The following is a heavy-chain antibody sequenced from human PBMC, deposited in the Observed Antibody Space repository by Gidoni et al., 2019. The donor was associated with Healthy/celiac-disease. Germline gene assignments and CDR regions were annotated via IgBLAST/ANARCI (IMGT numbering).Heavy chain of an antibody. CDR2: ISSSGSTI. J-gene: IGHJ4*02. CDR1: GFTCSSDS. Sequence: EVQLVESGGGLVKPGGSLRLSCAASGFTCSSDSMNWVRQAPGKGLEWVSSISSSGSTIYYADAVKGRFTISRDNAKNSLYLQMNSLRSEDTAVYYCARSGLYDFWSGYPFDYWGQGTLVTVSS. CDR3: ARSGLYDFWSGYPFDY. D-gene: IGHD3-3*01. V-gene: IGHV3-21*01.